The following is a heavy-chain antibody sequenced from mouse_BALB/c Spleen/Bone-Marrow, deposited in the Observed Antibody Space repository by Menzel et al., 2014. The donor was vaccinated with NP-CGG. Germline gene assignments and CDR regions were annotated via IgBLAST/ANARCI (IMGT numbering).Heavy chain of an antibody. Sequence: VMLVESDAELVKPGASVKISCKASGYTFTDHAIHWVNQKPEQGLEWIGYISPGNGDIKYNEKFKGKATLTADKSSSTAYMQLSGLTSEDSAVYICRRSVGNPFDHWGQGTTLTVSS. CDR2: ISPGNGDI. J-gene: IGHJ2*01. CDR3: RRSVGNPFDH. D-gene: IGHD2-1*01. CDR1: GYTFTDHA. V-gene: IGHV1S53*02.